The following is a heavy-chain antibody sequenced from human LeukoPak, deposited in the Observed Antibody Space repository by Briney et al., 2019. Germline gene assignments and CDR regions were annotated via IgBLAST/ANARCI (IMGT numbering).Heavy chain of an antibody. J-gene: IGHJ4*02. CDR3: ATHHYYDTSDYPYYFDY. Sequence: GGSLRLSCTASGFTFVNYAMSWVRQAPGKGLEWVSAISASGGTAYYADSVKGRFTISRDNSKNTLYLQMNSLRADDTAVYYCATHHYYDTSDYPYYFDYWGQGTLVTVSS. CDR1: GFTFVNYA. V-gene: IGHV3-23*01. CDR2: ISASGGTA. D-gene: IGHD3-22*01.